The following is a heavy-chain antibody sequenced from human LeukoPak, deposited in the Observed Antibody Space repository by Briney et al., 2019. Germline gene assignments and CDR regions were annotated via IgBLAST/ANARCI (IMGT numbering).Heavy chain of an antibody. J-gene: IGHJ3*02. D-gene: IGHD3-10*01. CDR1: GGSISSYY. V-gene: IGHV4-59*12. CDR2: IFYTGST. CDR3: AKSNGYGLVDI. Sequence: SETLSLTCTVSGGSISSYYWSWIRQPPGKGLEWIGYIFYTGSTYYSPSLKSRVTISLDTSRNQFSLKLNSVTAADTAVYYCAKSNGYGLVDIWGQGTMVTVSS.